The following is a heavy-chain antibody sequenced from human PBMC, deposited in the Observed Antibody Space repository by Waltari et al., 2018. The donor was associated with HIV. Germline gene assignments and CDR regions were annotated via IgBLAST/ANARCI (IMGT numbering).Heavy chain of an antibody. J-gene: IGHJ5*02. CDR3: ARHPYFDWLYWFDP. CDR1: GGSISSSSYY. Sequence: QLQLQESGPGLVKPSETLSLTCTVPGGSISSSSYYWGWVRPPPGRGLEWIGGIYYCGSTYYNPSLKIRVTISVDTSKNQFSLKLSSVTAADTAVYYCARHPYFDWLYWFDPWGQGTLVTVSS. CDR2: IYYCGST. V-gene: IGHV4-39*01. D-gene: IGHD3-9*01.